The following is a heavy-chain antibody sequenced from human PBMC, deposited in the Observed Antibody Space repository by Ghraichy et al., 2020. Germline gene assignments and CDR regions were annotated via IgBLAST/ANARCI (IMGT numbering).Heavy chain of an antibody. CDR1: GFTFSSYW. V-gene: IGHV3-7*03. CDR2: IKQDGSEK. D-gene: IGHD2-2*02. Sequence: GSLRLSCAASGFTFSSYWMSWVRQAPGKGLEWVTNIKQDGSEKYYVDSVKGRFTISRDNAKNSLYLQMNSLRAEDTAVYYCARVVVVPAAILAAAGNYYYYGMDVWGQVTTVTVPS. CDR3: ARVVVVPAAILAAAGNYYYYGMDV. J-gene: IGHJ6*02.